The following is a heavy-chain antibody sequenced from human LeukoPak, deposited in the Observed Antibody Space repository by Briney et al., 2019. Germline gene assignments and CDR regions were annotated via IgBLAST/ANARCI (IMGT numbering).Heavy chain of an antibody. J-gene: IGHJ4*02. CDR1: GLTFSDAW. Sequence: GGSLRLSCAASGLTFSDAWMSWVRQAPGKGLEWVANIKQDGSEKYYVDSVKGRFTISRDNAKNSLYLQMNSLRAEDTAVYYCARGDSSWLDYWGQGTLVTVSS. V-gene: IGHV3-7*01. D-gene: IGHD6-13*01. CDR2: IKQDGSEK. CDR3: ARGDSSWLDY.